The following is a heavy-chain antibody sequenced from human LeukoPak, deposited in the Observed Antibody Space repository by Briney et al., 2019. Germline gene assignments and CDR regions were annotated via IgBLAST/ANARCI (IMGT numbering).Heavy chain of an antibody. J-gene: IGHJ6*02. CDR2: ISAYNGNT. CDR3: ARDSVVVTASDYYYYGMDV. D-gene: IGHD2-21*02. CDR1: GYTFTSYG. Sequence: ASVKVSCKASGYTFTSYGISWVRQAPGQGLEGMGWISAYNGNTNYAQKLQGRVTMTTDTSTSTAYMELRSLRSDDTAVYYCARDSVVVTASDYYYYGMDVWGQGTTVTVSS. V-gene: IGHV1-18*01.